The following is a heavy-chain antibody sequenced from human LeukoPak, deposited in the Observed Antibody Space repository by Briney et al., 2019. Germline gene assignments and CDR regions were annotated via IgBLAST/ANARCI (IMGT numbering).Heavy chain of an antibody. Sequence: PGDPPSLPCTVSGGSISSSNHYWGWIPRPAGRGLVWLGSVCYSGSTYYNPSLESLVIVSVDTSRNQFSLKLNAVTAADTAVYYCARAGYSSSISWFDPWGEGPVVTLSS. CDR1: GGSISSSNHY. CDR2: VCYSGST. D-gene: IGHD6-6*01. CDR3: ARAGYSSSISWFDP. V-gene: IGHV4-39*01. J-gene: IGHJ5*02.